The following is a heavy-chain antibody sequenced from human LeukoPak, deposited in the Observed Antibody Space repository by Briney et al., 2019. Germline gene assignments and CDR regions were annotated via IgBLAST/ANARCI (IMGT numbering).Heavy chain of an antibody. D-gene: IGHD1-1*01. CDR1: GGSISNYY. J-gene: IGHJ6*03. CDR3: ASRGTTGTTSYQSYYYYHMDV. Sequence: KPSETLSLTCTVSGGSISNYYWSWIRQPPGKGLEWIGSIYYSGSTYYNPSLKSRVTISVDTSKNQFSLKLSSVTAADTAVYYCASRGTTGTTSYQSYYYYHMDVWGKGTTVTVSS. V-gene: IGHV4-59*05. CDR2: IYYSGST.